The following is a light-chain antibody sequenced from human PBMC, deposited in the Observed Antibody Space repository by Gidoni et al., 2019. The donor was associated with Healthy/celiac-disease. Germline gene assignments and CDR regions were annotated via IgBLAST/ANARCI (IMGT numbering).Light chain of an antibody. V-gene: IGKV3-15*01. CDR1: QSVSSN. J-gene: IGKJ4*01. CDR2: GAS. Sequence: EIVLTPSPATLSVSPGESATLSCRASQSVSSNLAWYQQKPGQAPRLLIYGASTRATGIPARFSGSGSGTEFTLTISSLQSEDFAVYYCQQYNNWPPLTFGGXTKVEIK. CDR3: QQYNNWPPLT.